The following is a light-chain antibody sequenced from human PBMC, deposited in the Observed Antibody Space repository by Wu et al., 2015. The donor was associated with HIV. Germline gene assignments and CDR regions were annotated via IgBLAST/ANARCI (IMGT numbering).Light chain of an antibody. Sequence: EIVMTQPPATLSVSPGERATLSCRASQSVSSNLAWYQQKPGQAPRLLIYGASTRATGIPARFSGSGSGTEFTLTISSMQSEDFAVYYCQQYNNWLVRTFGQGTKLEIK. V-gene: IGKV3-15*01. CDR3: QQYNNWLVRT. CDR1: QSVSSN. CDR2: GAS. J-gene: IGKJ2*01.